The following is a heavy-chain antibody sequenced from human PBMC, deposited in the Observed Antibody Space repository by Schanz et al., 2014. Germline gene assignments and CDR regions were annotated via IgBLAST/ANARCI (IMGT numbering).Heavy chain of an antibody. CDR3: ARDRRFFDRDDLYYFDS. CDR2: ISSGSSYA. D-gene: IGHD3-3*01. V-gene: IGHV3-11*05. Sequence: VQLVESGGGLVKPGGSLRLSCAASGFTFRDYNMSWIRQAPGKGLEWVSDISSGSSYANYADSVKGRFTISRDNAKNSLYLQMNSLRAEDTAVYYCARDRRFFDRDDLYYFDSWGQGTLVTVSS. CDR1: GFTFRDYN. J-gene: IGHJ4*02.